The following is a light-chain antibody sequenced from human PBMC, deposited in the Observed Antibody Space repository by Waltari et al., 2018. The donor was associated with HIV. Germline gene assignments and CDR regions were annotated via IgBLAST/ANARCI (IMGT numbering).Light chain of an antibody. CDR3: QLVFA. CDR2: GAS. CDR1: QSPSNNY. V-gene: IGKV3-20*01. Sequence: EIVLTQSPGTLSLSPGEKVTLSCRASQSPSNNYLAWYQQKPGQAPRLLIYGASYRATGIPDRFSGSGSGTDFTLTISRLEPEDFAVYYCQLVFAFGPGTKLVI. J-gene: IGKJ3*01.